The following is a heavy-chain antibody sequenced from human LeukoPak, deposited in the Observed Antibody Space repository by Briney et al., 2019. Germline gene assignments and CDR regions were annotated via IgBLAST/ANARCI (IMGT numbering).Heavy chain of an antibody. J-gene: IGHJ4*02. Sequence: QSGGSLRLSYAASGFTFSSYGMHWVRQAPGKGLEWVAVIWYDGSNKYYADSVKGRFTISRDNSKNTLYLQMNSLRAEDTAVYYCAKDALAYCGGDCYWGFDYWGQGTLVTVSS. V-gene: IGHV3-33*06. CDR3: AKDALAYCGGDCYWGFDY. D-gene: IGHD2-21*02. CDR1: GFTFSSYG. CDR2: IWYDGSNK.